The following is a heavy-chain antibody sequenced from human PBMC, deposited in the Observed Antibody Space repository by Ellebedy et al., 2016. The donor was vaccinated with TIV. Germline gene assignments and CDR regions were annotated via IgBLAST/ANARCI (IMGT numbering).Heavy chain of an antibody. V-gene: IGHV4-39*07. Sequence: SETLSLTXTVSGGSISSSSYYWGWIRQPPGKGLEWIGEINHSGSTNYNPSLKSRVTISVDTSKNQFSLKLSSVTAADTAVYYCARGDRYYDILTGYPHRFNYMDVWGKGTTVTVSS. CDR3: ARGDRYYDILTGYPHRFNYMDV. J-gene: IGHJ6*03. D-gene: IGHD3-9*01. CDR1: GGSISSSSYY. CDR2: INHSGST.